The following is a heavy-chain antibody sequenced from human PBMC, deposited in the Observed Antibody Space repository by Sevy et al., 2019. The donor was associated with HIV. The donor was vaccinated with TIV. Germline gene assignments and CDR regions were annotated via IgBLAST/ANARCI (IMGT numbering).Heavy chain of an antibody. D-gene: IGHD3-22*01. Sequence: ASVKVSCKASGYTFTSYDISWVRQAPGEGLEWMGWISAYNGNTNYAQKLQGRVTMTTDTSTSTAYMELRSLRSDDTAVYYCARDRPGKRYASSGYLDGMDVWGQGTTVTVSS. CDR3: ARDRPGKRYASSGYLDGMDV. J-gene: IGHJ6*02. CDR2: ISAYNGNT. V-gene: IGHV1-18*01. CDR1: GYTFTSYD.